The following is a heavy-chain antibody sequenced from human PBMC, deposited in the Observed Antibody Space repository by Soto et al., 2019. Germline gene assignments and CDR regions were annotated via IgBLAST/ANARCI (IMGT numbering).Heavy chain of an antibody. Sequence: QVQLVESGGGVVQPGRSLRLSCAASGVTFSSYAMHWVRQAPGKGLEWVAVISYDGSNKYYADSVKGRFTISRDNSKNTLYLQMNSLRAEDTAVYYCARKSLGSSGLDYWGQGTLVTVSS. CDR1: GVTFSSYA. D-gene: IGHD6-19*01. CDR3: ARKSLGSSGLDY. V-gene: IGHV3-30-3*01. J-gene: IGHJ4*02. CDR2: ISYDGSNK.